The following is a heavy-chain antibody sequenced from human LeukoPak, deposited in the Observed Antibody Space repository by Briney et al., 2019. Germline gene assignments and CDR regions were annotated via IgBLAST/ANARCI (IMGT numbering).Heavy chain of an antibody. CDR3: VRLRRNNDRSGYYYYYDY. V-gene: IGHV3-21*01. D-gene: IGHD3-22*01. CDR2: ISVRSNYR. Sequence: GGPLTLSCAASGYTFSDFSVNWVRQAPGKGLEWVSSISVRSNYRYYADSVRGRFTISRDDARDSLFLQMNSLRAEDTAVYFCVRLRRNNDRSGYYYYYDYWGQGTLVTVSS. CDR1: GYTFSDFS. J-gene: IGHJ4*02.